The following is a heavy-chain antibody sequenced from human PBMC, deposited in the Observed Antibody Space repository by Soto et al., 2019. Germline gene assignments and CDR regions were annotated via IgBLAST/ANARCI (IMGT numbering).Heavy chain of an antibody. Sequence: SVKVSCKASGGTFSNYVVNWVRQAPGQGLEWMGRIIPISGAANYAQKFQGRVTITTDKSTSTSYMELSSLRSEDTAVYYCARDMTRTVVPYFDFWGQGTLVTVSS. CDR2: IIPISGAA. CDR3: ARDMTRTVVPYFDF. J-gene: IGHJ4*02. V-gene: IGHV1-69*05. D-gene: IGHD1-7*01. CDR1: GGTFSNYV.